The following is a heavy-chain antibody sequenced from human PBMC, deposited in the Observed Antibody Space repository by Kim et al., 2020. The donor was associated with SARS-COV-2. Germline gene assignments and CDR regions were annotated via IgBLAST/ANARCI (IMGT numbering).Heavy chain of an antibody. V-gene: IGHV6-1*01. J-gene: IGHJ5*02. CDR3: ARGRSWGGAASGWFDP. Sequence: SVKSRITINPDASQNQFSLQLNSVTPEDTAVYYCARGRSWGGAASGWFDPWGQGTLVTVSS. D-gene: IGHD2-15*01.